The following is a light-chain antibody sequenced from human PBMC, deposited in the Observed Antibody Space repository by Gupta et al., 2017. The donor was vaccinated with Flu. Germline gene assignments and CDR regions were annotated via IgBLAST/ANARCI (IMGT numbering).Light chain of an antibody. J-gene: IGKJ1*01. CDR2: GAS. CDR3: LKYNNVPWT. V-gene: IGKV1-27*01. CDR1: QGIGDY. Sequence: DIQMTQSPSSLSASAGDRVTITCRPGQGIGDYTAWYQQKPGRAPKLLIHGASTLQSGVPSRFSGGASGADFTLTIASLQPEDVGTYYCLKYNNVPWTFGQGTKVEIK.